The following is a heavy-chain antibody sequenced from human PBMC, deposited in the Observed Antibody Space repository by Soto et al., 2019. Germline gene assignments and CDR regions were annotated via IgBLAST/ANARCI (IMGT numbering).Heavy chain of an antibody. J-gene: IGHJ6*03. Sequence: GGSLRLSCAASGFTFSSYWMSWVRQAPGKGLEWVANIKQDGSEKYYVDSVKGRFTISRDNAKNSLYLQMNSLRAEDTAVYYCARDNVVVVAATPYYYYYMDVWGKGTTVTVSS. CDR1: GFTFSSYW. V-gene: IGHV3-7*01. CDR3: ARDNVVVVAATPYYYYYMDV. CDR2: IKQDGSEK. D-gene: IGHD2-15*01.